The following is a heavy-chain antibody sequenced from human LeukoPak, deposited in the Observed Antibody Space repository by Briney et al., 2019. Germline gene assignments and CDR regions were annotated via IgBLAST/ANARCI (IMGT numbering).Heavy chain of an antibody. CDR2: IYHSGST. Sequence: SQTLSLTCTVSGGSISSGGYYWSWIRQPPGKGLEWIGYIYHSGSTYYNPSLKSRVTISVDTSENQFSLNLSSVTAADTAVYYCARGGQQLSFQDWGQGTLVTVSS. D-gene: IGHD6-13*01. J-gene: IGHJ4*02. CDR1: GGSISSGGYY. V-gene: IGHV4-30-2*01. CDR3: ARGGQQLSFQD.